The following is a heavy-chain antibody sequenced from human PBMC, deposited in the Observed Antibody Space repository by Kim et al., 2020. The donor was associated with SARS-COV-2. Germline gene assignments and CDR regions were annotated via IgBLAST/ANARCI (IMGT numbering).Heavy chain of an antibody. CDR2: IWYDGSNK. CDR3: ARDRGDYVWGSYRRGFGHMDV. D-gene: IGHD3-16*02. Sequence: GGSLRLSCAASGFSFSSYGMHWVRQAPGKGLEWVAVIWYDGSNKYYADSVKGRFTISRDNSKNTLYLQMNSLRAEDTAVYYCARDRGDYVWGSYRRGFGHMDVWGQGTTVTVSS. CDR1: GFSFSSYG. V-gene: IGHV3-33*08. J-gene: IGHJ6*02.